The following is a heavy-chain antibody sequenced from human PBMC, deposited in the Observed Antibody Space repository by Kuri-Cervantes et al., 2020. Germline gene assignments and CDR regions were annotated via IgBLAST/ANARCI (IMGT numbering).Heavy chain of an antibody. V-gene: IGHV4-61*01. J-gene: IGHJ3*02. CDR3: AREMITFGGAGGAFDI. Sequence: GSLRLSCAVSGYSISSGYYWSWIRQPPGKGLEWIGYIYYSGSTNYNPSLKSRVTISVDTFKNQFSLKLSSVTAADTAVYYCAREMITFGGAGGAFDIWGQGTMVTVSS. D-gene: IGHD3-16*01. CDR1: GYSISSGYY. CDR2: IYYSGST.